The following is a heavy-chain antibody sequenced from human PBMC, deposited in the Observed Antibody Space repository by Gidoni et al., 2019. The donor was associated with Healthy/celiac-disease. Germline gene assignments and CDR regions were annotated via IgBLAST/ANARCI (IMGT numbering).Heavy chain of an antibody. CDR1: GGTFSSYA. D-gene: IGHD3-10*01. CDR3: ARAHSTPITMVRGVIANWFDP. J-gene: IGHJ5*02. V-gene: IGHV1-69*01. CDR2: IIPIFGPA. Sequence: QVQLVQSGAEVKKPGSSVKVSCKASGGTFSSYAISWVRQAPGQGLEWMGGIIPIFGPANYAQKFQGRVTITADESTSTAYMELSSLRSEDTAVYYCARAHSTPITMVRGVIANWFDPWGQGTLVTVSS.